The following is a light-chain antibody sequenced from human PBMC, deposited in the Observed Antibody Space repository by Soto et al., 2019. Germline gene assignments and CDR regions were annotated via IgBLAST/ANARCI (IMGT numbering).Light chain of an antibody. V-gene: IGKV1-39*01. CDR3: QQSYSLPLT. J-gene: IGKJ3*01. Sequence: DIPMTQSPSSLSASVGDRVAITCRSSQSISDYLNWYQQKPGKALKLVIYGVSNLQSGGPPRFSGSGSGSDFTLSLSGLQPDEFGIYFCQQSYSLPLTFGPGTKVDV. CDR2: GVS. CDR1: QSISDY.